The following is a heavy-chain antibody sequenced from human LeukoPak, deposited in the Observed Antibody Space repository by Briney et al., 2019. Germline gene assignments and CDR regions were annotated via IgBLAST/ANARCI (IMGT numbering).Heavy chain of an antibody. V-gene: IGHV3-53*01. CDR3: ASQRQYYYESSGYYYY. J-gene: IGHJ4*02. CDR1: GFTVSSNY. CDR2: IYSGGST. D-gene: IGHD3-22*01. Sequence: GGSLRLSCAASGFTVSSNYMSWVRQAPGKGLEWVSVIYSGGSTYYADSVKGRFTISRDNSKNTLYLQMNSLRAEDTAVYYCASQRQYYYESSGYYYYWGQGTLVTVSS.